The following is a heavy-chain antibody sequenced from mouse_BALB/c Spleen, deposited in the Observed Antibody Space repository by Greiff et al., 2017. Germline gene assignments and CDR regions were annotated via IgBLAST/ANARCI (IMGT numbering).Heavy chain of an antibody. D-gene: IGHD2-10*02. V-gene: IGHV5-12-1*01. CDR3: ASQEEGYGNFYFDY. CDR1: GFAFSSYD. J-gene: IGHJ2*01. CDR2: ISSGGGST. Sequence: EVKLVESGGGLVKPGGSLKLSCAASGFAFSSYDMSWVRQTPEKRLEWVAYISSGGGSTYYPDTVKGRFTISRDNAKNTLYLQMSSLKSEDTAMYYGASQEEGYGNFYFDYWGQGTTLTVSS.